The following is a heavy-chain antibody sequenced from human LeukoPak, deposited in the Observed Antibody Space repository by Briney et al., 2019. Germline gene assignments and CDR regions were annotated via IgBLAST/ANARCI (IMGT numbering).Heavy chain of an antibody. CDR2: IYTSGST. J-gene: IGHJ4*02. V-gene: IGHV4-4*07. CDR1: GGSISSYY. CDR3: ARRVGATSSFDY. D-gene: IGHD1-26*01. Sequence: SETLSLTCTVSGGSISSYYWSWIRQPAGKGLEWIGRIYTSGSTNYNPSLKGRVTMSIDTSKNQFSLKLSSVTAADTAVYYCARRVGATSSFDYWGREPWSPSPQ.